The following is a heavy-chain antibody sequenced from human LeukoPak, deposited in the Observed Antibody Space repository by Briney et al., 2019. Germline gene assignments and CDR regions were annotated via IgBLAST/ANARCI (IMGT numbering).Heavy chain of an antibody. Sequence: GGSLRLSCVASGFTFSSYSMNWVRQAPGKGLEWVSSISSSSSYIYYADSVKGRFTISRDNAKNSLYLQMNSLRAEDTAVYYCARDGYYYDSSGYYQEAFDIWGQGTMVTVSS. D-gene: IGHD3-22*01. CDR3: ARDGYYYDSSGYYQEAFDI. CDR2: ISSSSSYI. J-gene: IGHJ3*02. CDR1: GFTFSSYS. V-gene: IGHV3-21*01.